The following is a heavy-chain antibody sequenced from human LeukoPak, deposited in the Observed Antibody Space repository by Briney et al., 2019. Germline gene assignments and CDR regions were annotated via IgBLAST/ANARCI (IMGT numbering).Heavy chain of an antibody. CDR1: GFTFNSYW. CDR3: TRAGYYRMDY. Sequence: GGSLRLSCAASGFTFNSYWMHWVRQAPGKGLVWVSRINSDGSTIDYADSVKGRFTISRDNAKNTLFLQMNSLRAEDTAVYYCTRAGYYRMDYWGQGTLVTVSS. D-gene: IGHD1-14*01. CDR2: INSDGSTI. V-gene: IGHV3-74*01. J-gene: IGHJ4*02.